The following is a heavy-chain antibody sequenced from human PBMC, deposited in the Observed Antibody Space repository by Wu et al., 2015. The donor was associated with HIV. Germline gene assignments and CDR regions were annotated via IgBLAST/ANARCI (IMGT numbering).Heavy chain of an antibody. CDR3: ARDGAYCGGDCYPTYMDV. CDR1: GYTFTGYY. V-gene: IGHV1-2*02. D-gene: IGHD2-21*01. J-gene: IGHJ6*03. CDR2: INPNSGGT. Sequence: QVQLVQSGAEVKKPGASVKVSCKASGYTFTGYYSHWVRQAPGQGLEWMGWINPNSGGTNYAQKFQGRVTMTRDTSISTAYMELSSLRSDDTAVYYCARDGAYCGGDCYPTYMDVWGKGTTVTVSS.